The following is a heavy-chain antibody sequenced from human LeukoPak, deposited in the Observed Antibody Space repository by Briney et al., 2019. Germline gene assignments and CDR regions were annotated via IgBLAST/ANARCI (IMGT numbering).Heavy chain of an antibody. D-gene: IGHD3-22*01. V-gene: IGHV3-30*14. Sequence: GGSLRLSCIASGFTFSSYARHWVRQAPGKGLEWVAVISYDGSNKYYADSVKGRFTISRDNSKNTLYLQMNSLRAEDTAVYYCARAFYYYDSSAHDAFDIWGQGTMVTVSS. CDR1: GFTFSSYA. CDR2: ISYDGSNK. J-gene: IGHJ3*02. CDR3: ARAFYYYDSSAHDAFDI.